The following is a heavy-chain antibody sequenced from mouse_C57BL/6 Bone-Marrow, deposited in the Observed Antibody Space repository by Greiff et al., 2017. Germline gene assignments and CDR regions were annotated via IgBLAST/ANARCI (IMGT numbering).Heavy chain of an antibody. V-gene: IGHV14-4*01. CDR3: TTGLYGSSPYWYFDV. Sequence: VQLQQSGAELVRPGASVKLSCTASGFNIKDDYMHWVKQRPEQGLEWIGWIDPENGDTEYASKFQGKATITADTSSNTAYLQLSSLPSEDTAVYYCTTGLYGSSPYWYFDVWGTGTTVTVSS. CDR2: IDPENGDT. J-gene: IGHJ1*03. D-gene: IGHD1-1*01. CDR1: GFNIKDDY.